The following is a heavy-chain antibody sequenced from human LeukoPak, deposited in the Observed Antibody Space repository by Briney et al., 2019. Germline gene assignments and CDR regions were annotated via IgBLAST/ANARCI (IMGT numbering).Heavy chain of an antibody. J-gene: IGHJ4*02. CDR1: GFTFSSYA. CDR3: ARDGRRWLAQGCFDY. CDR2: ISYDGSNK. V-gene: IGHV3-30*04. Sequence: PGRSLRLSRAASGFTFSSYAMHWVRQAPGKGLEWVAVISYDGSNKYYADSVKGRFTISRDNSKNTLYLQMNSLRAEDTAVYYCARDGRRWLAQGCFDYWGQGTLVTVSS. D-gene: IGHD6-19*01.